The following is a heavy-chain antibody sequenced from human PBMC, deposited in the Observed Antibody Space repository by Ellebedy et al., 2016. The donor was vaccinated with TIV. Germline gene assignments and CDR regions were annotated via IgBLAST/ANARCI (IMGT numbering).Heavy chain of an antibody. D-gene: IGHD2-2*01. CDR3: ARPTVPATICGACGMDV. J-gene: IGHJ6*02. CDR1: GFTVSSNF. V-gene: IGHV3-53*01. Sequence: GESLKISCAASGFTVSSNFMTWVRQAPGKGLAWVSVIYGGGTIRYADSVKGRSNISRDNSKNTVDLQMNSLRAEYTAVYSCARPTVPATICGACGMDVWGQGTTVIVSS. CDR2: IYGGGTI.